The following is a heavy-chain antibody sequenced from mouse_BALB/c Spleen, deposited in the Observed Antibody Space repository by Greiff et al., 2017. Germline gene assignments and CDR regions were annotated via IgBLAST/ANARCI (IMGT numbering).Heavy chain of an antibody. CDR1: GYSITSGYY. D-gene: IGHD3-3*01. CDR3: ARRRAY. J-gene: IGHJ3*01. CDR2: ISYDGSN. V-gene: IGHV3-6*02. Sequence: EVKLEESGPGLVKPSQSLSLTCSVTGYSITSGYYWNWIRQFPGNKLEWMGYISYDGSNNYNPSLKNRISITRDTSMNQFFLKLNSVTTEDTATYYCARRRAYWGQGTLVTVSA.